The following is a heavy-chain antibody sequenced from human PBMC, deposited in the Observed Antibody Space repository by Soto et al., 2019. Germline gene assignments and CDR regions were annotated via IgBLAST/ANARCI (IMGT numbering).Heavy chain of an antibody. CDR2: MYYSGTT. V-gene: IGHV4-39*01. D-gene: IGHD3-22*01. Sequence: QLQLQESGPGLVKPSETLSLTCTVPGGSISSSDFYWGWLRQPPGKGLDFIGSMYYSGTTYYNPSLKNRITISVDTSKNQFSLKLISATAADTAVYYCAVVDSTGNWFDPWGQGALVTVSS. CDR1: GGSISSSDFY. CDR3: AVVDSTGNWFDP. J-gene: IGHJ5*02.